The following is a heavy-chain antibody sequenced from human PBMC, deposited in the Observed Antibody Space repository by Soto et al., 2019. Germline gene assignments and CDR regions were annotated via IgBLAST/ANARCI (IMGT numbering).Heavy chain of an antibody. CDR3: AKDGDEEGWFDP. V-gene: IGHV3-30*18. Sequence: QVQLVESGGGVVQPGRSLRLSCAASGFTFSSYGMHWVRQAPGKGLEWVAVISYDGSNKYYADSVKGRFTISRDNSKNTLYLQMNSLRAEDTAVYYCAKDGDEEGWFDPWGQGTLVTVSS. CDR2: ISYDGSNK. D-gene: IGHD7-27*01. J-gene: IGHJ5*02. CDR1: GFTFSSYG.